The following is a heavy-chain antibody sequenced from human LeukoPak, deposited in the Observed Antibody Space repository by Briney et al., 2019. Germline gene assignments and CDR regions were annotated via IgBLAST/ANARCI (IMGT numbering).Heavy chain of an antibody. Sequence: ASVKVSCKASGYTFTGYYMHWVRQAPGQGLEWMGWINPNSGGTNYAQKFQGRVTMTRDTSISTAYMELSRLRSDDTAVYYCARDKGTYYYDSSGLNAFDIRGQGTMVTVSS. CDR2: INPNSGGT. J-gene: IGHJ3*02. CDR3: ARDKGTYYYDSSGLNAFDI. D-gene: IGHD3-22*01. V-gene: IGHV1-2*02. CDR1: GYTFTGYY.